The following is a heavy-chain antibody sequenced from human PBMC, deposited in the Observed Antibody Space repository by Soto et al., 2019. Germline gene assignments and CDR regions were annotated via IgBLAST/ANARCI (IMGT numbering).Heavy chain of an antibody. V-gene: IGHV3-23*01. D-gene: IGHD3-10*01. CDR3: AKGRVLLWFGELSPPDY. CDR2: ISGSGGST. Sequence: GGSLRLSCAASGFTFSSYAMSWVRQAPGKGLEWVSAISGSGGSTYYADSVKGRFTISRDNSKNTLYLQMNSLRAEDTAVYYCAKGRVLLWFGELSPPDYWGQGTLVTVSS. CDR1: GFTFSSYA. J-gene: IGHJ4*02.